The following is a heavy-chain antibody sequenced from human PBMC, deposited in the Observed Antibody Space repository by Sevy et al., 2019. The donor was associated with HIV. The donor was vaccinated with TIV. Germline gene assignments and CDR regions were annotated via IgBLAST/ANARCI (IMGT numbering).Heavy chain of an antibody. J-gene: IGHJ5*02. Sequence: SETLSLTCTVSGGSITSLYWNWIRQPPGKGLEWIANIYYNGHINYNPSLKSRVTLSLETSKNQFSLRLSSVTAADTAMYYCAYANARGRGFSWGQGTLVTVSS. V-gene: IGHV4-59*08. CDR2: IYYNGHI. CDR1: GGSITSLY. CDR3: AYANARGRGFS.